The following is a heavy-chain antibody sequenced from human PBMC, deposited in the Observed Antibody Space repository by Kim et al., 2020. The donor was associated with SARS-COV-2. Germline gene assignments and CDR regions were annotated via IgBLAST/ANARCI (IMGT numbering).Heavy chain of an antibody. CDR2: DGSEK. J-gene: IGHJ4*02. V-gene: IGHV3-7*03. D-gene: IGHD2-15*01. CDR3: ARNRIDY. Sequence: DGSEKYIADSVKGRFTISRDTARNSLFLQMNNLRAEDTAIYYCARNRIDYWGQGTLVTVSS.